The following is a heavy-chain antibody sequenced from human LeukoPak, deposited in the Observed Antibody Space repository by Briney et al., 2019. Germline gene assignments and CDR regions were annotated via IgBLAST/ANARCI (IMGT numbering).Heavy chain of an antibody. Sequence: ASETLSLTCTVSGGSISSSSYYWGWFRQPPGKGLEWIGSIYYSGSTYYNPSLKSRVTISVDTSKNQFSLKLSSVTAADTAVYYCARDLARHRYFDYWGQGTLVTVSS. CDR1: GGSISSSSYY. CDR3: ARDLARHRYFDY. J-gene: IGHJ4*02. V-gene: IGHV4-39*07. D-gene: IGHD3-3*02. CDR2: IYYSGST.